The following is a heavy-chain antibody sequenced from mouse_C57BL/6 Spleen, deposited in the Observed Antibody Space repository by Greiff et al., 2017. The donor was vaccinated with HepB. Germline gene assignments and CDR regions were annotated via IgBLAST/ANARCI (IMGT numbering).Heavy chain of an antibody. J-gene: IGHJ4*01. V-gene: IGHV1-26*01. CDR2: INPNNGGT. Sequence: VQLQQSGPELVKPGASVKISCKASGYTFTDYYMNWVKQSHGKSLEWIGDINPNNGGTSYNQKFKGKATLTVDKSSSTAYMELRSLTSEDSAVYYCASYRGYAMDYWGQGTSVTVSS. CDR1: GYTFTDYY. D-gene: IGHD2-12*01. CDR3: ASYRGYAMDY.